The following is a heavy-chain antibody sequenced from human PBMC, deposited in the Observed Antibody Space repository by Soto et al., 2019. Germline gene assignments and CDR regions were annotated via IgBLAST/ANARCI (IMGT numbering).Heavy chain of an antibody. CDR3: ARGLSAGKGSPPDF. D-gene: IGHD6-13*01. J-gene: IGHJ4*02. CDR1: GFTFSSFA. CDR2: ISGSGGST. V-gene: IGHV3-23*01. Sequence: SCAASGFTFSSFAMSWVRQAPGKGLDWVSAISGSGGSTYSADSVKGRFTISRDNSKNTLYLQMSSLRAEDTAVYYCARGLSAGKGSPPDFWGQGSLVTVSS.